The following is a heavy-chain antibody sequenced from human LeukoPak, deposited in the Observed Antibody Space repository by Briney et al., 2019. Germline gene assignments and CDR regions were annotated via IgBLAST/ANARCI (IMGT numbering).Heavy chain of an antibody. D-gene: IGHD6-6*01. V-gene: IGHV3-74*01. CDR3: ARPSAFVDLNY. J-gene: IGHJ4*02. CDR1: GFTFSSYW. Sequence: PGGSLRLSCAASGFTFSSYWMHWVRQAPGKGLVWVSSINSDGSSTSYADSVKGRFTISRDNAKNTLYLQMNSLGAEDTAVYYCARPSAFVDLNYWGQGTLVTVSS. CDR2: INSDGSST.